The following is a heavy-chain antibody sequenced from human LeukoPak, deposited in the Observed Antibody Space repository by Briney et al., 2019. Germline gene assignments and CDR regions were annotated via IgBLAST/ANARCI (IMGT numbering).Heavy chain of an antibody. CDR3: ARDTGAAAFAF. Sequence: SETLSLTCTVSGGSISSGSYYWSWIRQPAGKGLEWIGQIYTSGSTSYNPSLKSRVTISVDTSKNQFSLKLSSVTAADTAVYYCARDTGAAAFAFWGQGALVTVSS. D-gene: IGHD6-13*01. CDR1: GGSISSGSYY. J-gene: IGHJ4*02. CDR2: IYTSGST. V-gene: IGHV4-61*09.